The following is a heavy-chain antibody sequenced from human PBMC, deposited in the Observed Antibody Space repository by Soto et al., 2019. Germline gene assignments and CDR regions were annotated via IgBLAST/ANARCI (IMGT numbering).Heavy chain of an antibody. J-gene: IGHJ4*02. CDR2: IYHSGST. V-gene: IGHV4-30-2*01. Sequence: SETLSLTCAVSGGSISSGGYSWSWIRQPPGKGLEWIGYIYHSGSTYYNPSLKSRVTISVYRSKNQFSLKLSSVTAADTAVYYGDREAEYGDYFSLDWCGKETRVTVSS. CDR3: DREAEYGDYFSLDW. CDR1: GGSISSGGYS. D-gene: IGHD4-17*01.